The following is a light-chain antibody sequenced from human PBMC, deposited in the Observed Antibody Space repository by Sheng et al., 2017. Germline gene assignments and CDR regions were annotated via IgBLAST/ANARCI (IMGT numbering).Light chain of an antibody. CDR1: LGISKY. CDR3: QKYNTTPLT. J-gene: IGKJ4*01. CDR2: AAS. Sequence: IQMTQSPSSLSASIGDRVTITCRASLGISKYLAWYQQKPGELPKLLIYAASTLQSGVPSRFSGSGSGTDFTLSISSLQPEDVATYYCQKYNTTPLTFGGGTEGGGQT. V-gene: IGKV1-27*01.